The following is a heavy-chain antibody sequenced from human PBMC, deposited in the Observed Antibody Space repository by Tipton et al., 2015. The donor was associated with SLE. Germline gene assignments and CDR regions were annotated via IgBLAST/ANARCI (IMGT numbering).Heavy chain of an antibody. CDR2: IYPGDSET. V-gene: IGHV5-51*01. Sequence: QLVQSGAEVKKPGESLKISCKTSGYSFTNYWIGWVRQMPGKGLEWMGIIYPGDSETKYSPSFEGQVTMSVDKSISTAYLQWSSLKTSDTAMYYCASPSGIYFSWGQRTLVTVSS. CDR3: ASPSGIYFS. D-gene: IGHD1-26*01. CDR1: GYSFTNYW. J-gene: IGHJ5*02.